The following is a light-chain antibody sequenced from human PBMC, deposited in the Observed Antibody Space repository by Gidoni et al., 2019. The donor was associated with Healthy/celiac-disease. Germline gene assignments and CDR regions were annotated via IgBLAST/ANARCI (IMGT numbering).Light chain of an antibody. CDR1: KLGDKY. Sequence: SYELTHPPSVSVSPGQTASITCSGDKLGDKYACWYQQNPGQSPVLVIYQDSKRPSGIPERFSGSNSGNTATLTVSGTQAMDEADYYCQAWNSSTWVFGGGTKLTVL. V-gene: IGLV3-1*01. J-gene: IGLJ3*02. CDR2: QDS. CDR3: QAWNSSTWV.